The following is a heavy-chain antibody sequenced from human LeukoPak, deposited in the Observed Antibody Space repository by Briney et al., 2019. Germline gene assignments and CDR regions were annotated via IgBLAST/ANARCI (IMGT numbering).Heavy chain of an antibody. CDR1: GFTFSDYY. J-gene: IGHJ4*02. D-gene: IGHD1-7*01. V-gene: IGHV3-11*01. Sequence: GGSLRLSCAASGFTFSDYYMSWIRQAPGKGLEWVSYMSRSGSSRNFADSVKGRFTISRDNAKNSLYLQMNDVRAEDTAVYYCARGELLFDYWGQGTLVTASS. CDR2: MSRSGSSR. CDR3: ARGELLFDY.